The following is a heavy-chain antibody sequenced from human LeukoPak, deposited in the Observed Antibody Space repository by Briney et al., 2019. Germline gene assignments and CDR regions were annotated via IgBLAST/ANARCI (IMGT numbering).Heavy chain of an antibody. CDR3: ARDLSGYNYFDY. CDR1: GFTFSDYY. V-gene: IGHV3-11*04. Sequence: GGSLSLSCAASGFTFSDYYMSWIRQAPGKGLEWVSYISSSGNTIYYADSVKGRFTISRDNTKNSLSLQMNSLRAKDTAVYYCARDLSGYNYFDYWGRGTLVTVSS. D-gene: IGHD5-18*01. CDR2: ISSSGNTI. J-gene: IGHJ4*02.